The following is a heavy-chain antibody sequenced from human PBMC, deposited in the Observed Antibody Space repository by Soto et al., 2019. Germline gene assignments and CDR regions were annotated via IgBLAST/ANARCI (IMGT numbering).Heavy chain of an antibody. CDR1: GFTFSSYG. J-gene: IGHJ4*02. D-gene: IGHD6-19*01. CDR3: AKAPGQWPLQGDY. CDR2: ISYDGSNK. V-gene: IGHV3-30*18. Sequence: GGSLRLSCAASGFTFSSYGMHWVRQAPGKGLEWVAVISYDGSNKYYADSVKGRFTISRDNSKNTLYLQMNSLRAEDTAVYYCAKAPGQWPLQGDYWGQGTLVTVSS.